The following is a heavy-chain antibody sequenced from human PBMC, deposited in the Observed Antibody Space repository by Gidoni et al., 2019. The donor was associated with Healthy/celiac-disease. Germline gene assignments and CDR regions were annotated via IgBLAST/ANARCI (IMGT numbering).Heavy chain of an antibody. J-gene: IGHJ3*02. D-gene: IGHD3-22*01. CDR1: GFTIDDDT. Sequence: EVQLVDSGVVVVQPGGSLRLSFAASGFTIDDDTMDWVRQAPGKGLEWVSLISWDGSSTYYADSVKGRFTISRDNSKNSLYLQMNSLRTEDTALYYCAKDRSRNYYDSSGYYDAFDIWGQGTMVTVSS. CDR3: AKDRSRNYYDSSGYYDAFDI. CDR2: ISWDGSST. V-gene: IGHV3-43*01.